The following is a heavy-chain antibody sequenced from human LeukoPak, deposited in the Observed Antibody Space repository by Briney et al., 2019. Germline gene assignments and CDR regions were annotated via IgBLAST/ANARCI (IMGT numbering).Heavy chain of an antibody. CDR3: ARDLNDYGDHHAFDI. CDR2: INPSGGST. Sequence: ASVKVSCKVSGYTLTELSMHWVRQAPGQGLEWMGIINPSGGSTSYAQKFQGRVTMTRDTSTSTVYMELSSLRSEDTAVYYCARDLNDYGDHHAFDIWGQGTMVTVSS. V-gene: IGHV1-46*01. J-gene: IGHJ3*02. D-gene: IGHD4-17*01. CDR1: GYTLTELS.